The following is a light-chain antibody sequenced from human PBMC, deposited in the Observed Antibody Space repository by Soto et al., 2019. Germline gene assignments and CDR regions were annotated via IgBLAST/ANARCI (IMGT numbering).Light chain of an antibody. V-gene: IGKV1-39*01. CDR2: AAS. CDR3: QQSFSTPPT. J-gene: IGKJ1*01. Sequence: DIQITQSPASLSASVGDRVTISFLASQSISSYLNWYQQKPGKAPKLLIYAASSLQSGVPSRFSGSGSGTDFTLTISSLQPEDFASYYCQQSFSTPPTFGQGTKVDIK. CDR1: QSISSY.